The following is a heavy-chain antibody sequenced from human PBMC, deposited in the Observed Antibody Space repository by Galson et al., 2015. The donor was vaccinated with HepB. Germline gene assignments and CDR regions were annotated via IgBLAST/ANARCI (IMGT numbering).Heavy chain of an antibody. V-gene: IGHV3-21*01. CDR2: ISSSSSYI. D-gene: IGHD3-9*01. J-gene: IGHJ6*02. Sequence: SLRLSCAASGFTFSSYAMNWVRQAPGKGLEWVSSISSSSSYIYYADSVKGRFTISRDNAKNSLYLQMNSLRAEDTAVYYCARARMEGPPGYDILTGFLEHVYYYGMDVWGQGTTVTVSS. CDR3: ARARMEGPPGYDILTGFLEHVYYYGMDV. CDR1: GFTFSSYA.